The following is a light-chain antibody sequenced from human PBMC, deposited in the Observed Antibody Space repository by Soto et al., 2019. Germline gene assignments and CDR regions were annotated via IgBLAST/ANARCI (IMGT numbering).Light chain of an antibody. J-gene: IGKJ1*01. Sequence: DIQMTQSPSTLSASVGDRVTITCRASQSISSWLAWYQQKPGKAPKLLIYDASTLESGVPSRFSGGGSGTEFTLTITSLQPDDFATYYCQQYNVYSPWTFGQGTKVDIK. CDR1: QSISSW. V-gene: IGKV1-5*01. CDR2: DAS. CDR3: QQYNVYSPWT.